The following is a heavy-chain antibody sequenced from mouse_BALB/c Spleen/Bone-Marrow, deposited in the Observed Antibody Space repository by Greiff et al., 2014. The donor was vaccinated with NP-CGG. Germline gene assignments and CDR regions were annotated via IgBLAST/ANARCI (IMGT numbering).Heavy chain of an antibody. D-gene: IGHD1-1*01. CDR2: IDHANGNT. Sequence: VQLQQSGAELVKPGASVKLSCTASGFNIKDTYMHWVKQRPGQGLEWIGRIDHANGNTKYDPKFQGKATITADTSSNTAYLQLSSLTSEDTAVYYCAIYYYGSSGFAYWGQGTLVTVSA. CDR3: AIYYYGSSGFAY. V-gene: IGHV14-3*02. CDR1: GFNIKDTY. J-gene: IGHJ3*01.